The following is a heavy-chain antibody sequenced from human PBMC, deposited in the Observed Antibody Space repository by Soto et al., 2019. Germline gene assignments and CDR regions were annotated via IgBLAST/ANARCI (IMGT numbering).Heavy chain of an antibody. D-gene: IGHD1-26*01. CDR1: GGTFSSHA. CDR2: IIPFFKAT. CDR3: AREDGIVGATSAFDY. V-gene: IGHV1-69*01. J-gene: IGHJ4*02. Sequence: QVQLVQSGAEVKKPGSSVKVSCKASGGTFSSHAISWVRQAPGQGLEWMGGIIPFFKATNYAQKFQGRVTITADDSTSTAYMDLYSLRSEDTAVYYCAREDGIVGATSAFDYWGQGTLVTVSS.